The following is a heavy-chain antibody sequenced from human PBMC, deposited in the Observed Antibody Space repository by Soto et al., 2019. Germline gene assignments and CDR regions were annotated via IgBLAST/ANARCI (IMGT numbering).Heavy chain of an antibody. CDR1: GFTFGSYA. CDR3: GKRAVVIGARYFDY. J-gene: IGHJ4*02. V-gene: IGHV3-23*01. Sequence: EVQLLESGGGLVQPGGSLRLDCAASGFTFGSYAMRWVRHAPGKGLEWGSSSVTGGGTYYADSVKGRFTISRNISKYTLYQQMISRRAEDTAVYYCGKRAVVIGARYFDYWGQGTLVTVSS. D-gene: IGHD2-15*01. CDR2: SSVTGGGT.